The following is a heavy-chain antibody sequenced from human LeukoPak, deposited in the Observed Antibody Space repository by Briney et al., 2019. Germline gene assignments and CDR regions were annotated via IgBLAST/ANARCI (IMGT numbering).Heavy chain of an antibody. V-gene: IGHV4-61*02. CDR3: ARDRGYYDSSGYYYGTE. Sequence: PSQTLSLTCTVSGGSISSGSYYWSWIRQPAGKGLEWIGRIYTSGSTNYNPSLKSRVTISVDTSKNQFSLKLSSVTAADTAVYYCARDRGYYDSSGYYYGTEWGQGTLFTVSS. J-gene: IGHJ4*02. CDR2: IYTSGST. D-gene: IGHD3-22*01. CDR1: GGSISSGSYY.